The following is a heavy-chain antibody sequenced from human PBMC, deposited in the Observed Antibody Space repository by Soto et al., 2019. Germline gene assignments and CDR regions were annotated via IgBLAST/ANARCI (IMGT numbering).Heavy chain of an antibody. Sequence: QVQLVESGGGVVQPGRSLRLSCAASGFTFSSYGMHWVRQAPGKGLEWVAVISYDGSNKYYADSVKGRFTISRDNSKKTLYLQMNSLRAEDTAVYYCAKDRGRAWFAPWGQGTLVTVSS. J-gene: IGHJ5*02. V-gene: IGHV3-30*18. CDR3: AKDRGRAWFAP. CDR1: GFTFSSYG. CDR2: ISYDGSNK.